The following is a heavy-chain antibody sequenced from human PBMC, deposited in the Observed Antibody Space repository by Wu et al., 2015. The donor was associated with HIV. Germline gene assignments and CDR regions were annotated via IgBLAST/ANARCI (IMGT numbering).Heavy chain of an antibody. D-gene: IGHD3-22*01. Sequence: QVQLVQSGAEVKKPGSSVKVSCKASGGTFRSYGITWVRQAPGQGLEWMGGIIPIFGAAKYAQKFQGRVTIMTDESTTIVYMELSSLRSEDTAVYYCARGPYYYDSTGYYTRSFDYWGQGTLVTVSS. CDR1: GGTFRSYG. V-gene: IGHV1-69*05. CDR2: IIPIFGAA. J-gene: IGHJ4*02. CDR3: ARGPYYYDSTGYYTRSFDY.